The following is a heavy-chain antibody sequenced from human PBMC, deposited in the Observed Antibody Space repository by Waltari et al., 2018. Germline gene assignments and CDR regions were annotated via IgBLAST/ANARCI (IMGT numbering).Heavy chain of an antibody. D-gene: IGHD6-19*01. CDR2: IYYSGRT. CDR1: GGSISSYY. CDR3: ARTDPFNRDSGWYSVDY. J-gene: IGHJ4*02. V-gene: IGHV4-59*01. Sequence: QVQLQESGPGLVKPSETLSLTCTVSGGSISSYYWSWLRQPPGKGLEWIGYIYYSGRTNYNPSLKSRVTISVDTSKNQFSLKLSSVTAADTAVYYCARTDPFNRDSGWYSVDYWGQGTLVTVSS.